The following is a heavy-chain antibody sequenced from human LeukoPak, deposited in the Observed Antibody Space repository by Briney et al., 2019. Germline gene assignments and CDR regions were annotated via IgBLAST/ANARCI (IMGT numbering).Heavy chain of an antibody. J-gene: IGHJ4*02. CDR2: IILIFGTA. CDR3: ARDQGEYQLLAAFDY. D-gene: IGHD2-2*01. CDR1: GGTFSSYA. V-gene: IGHV1-69*13. Sequence: ASVKVSCKASGGTFSSYAISWVRQAPGQGLEWMGGIILIFGTANYAQKFQGRVTITADESTSTAYMELSSLRSEDTAVYYCARDQGEYQLLAAFDYWGQGTLVTVSS.